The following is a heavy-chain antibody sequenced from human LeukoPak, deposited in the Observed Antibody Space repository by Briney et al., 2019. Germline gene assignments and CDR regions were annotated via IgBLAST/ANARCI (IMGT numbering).Heavy chain of an antibody. CDR1: GFTFSSYW. CDR3: ARAQNSSWAY. V-gene: IGHV3-7*01. Sequence: PGGSLRLSCATSGFTFSSYWMTWFRQAPWKGLEWVANIKEDGTEKYYVDSVKGRFTISRDNAKSSLFLQMNSLRVEDTAVYYCARAQNSSWAYWGQGTLVTVSS. J-gene: IGHJ4*02. D-gene: IGHD6-13*01. CDR2: IKEDGTEK.